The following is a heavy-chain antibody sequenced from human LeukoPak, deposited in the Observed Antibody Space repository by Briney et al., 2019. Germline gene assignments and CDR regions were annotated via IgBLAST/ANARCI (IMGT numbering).Heavy chain of an antibody. Sequence: SETLSLTCAVSGGSLSTYSYWSWIRQPPGKGLEWIGYIYYSGSTYYNPSLKSRVTISVDTSKNQFSLKLSSVTAADTAVYYCAATVVGGDDAFDIWGQGTMVTVSS. J-gene: IGHJ3*02. D-gene: IGHD4-23*01. CDR1: GGSLSTYSY. V-gene: IGHV4-59*06. CDR2: IYYSGST. CDR3: AATVVGGDDAFDI.